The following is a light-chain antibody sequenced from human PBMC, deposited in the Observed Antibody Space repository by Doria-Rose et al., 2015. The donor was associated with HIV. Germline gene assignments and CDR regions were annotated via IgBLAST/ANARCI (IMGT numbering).Light chain of an antibody. J-gene: IGLJ2*01. CDR3: SSYTSSSTLEV. Sequence: TISCTGTSSDVGTYNYVSWYQQHPGKAPKLMIFEVSNRPSGVSNRFSGSKSGNTASLTISGLQAEDEADYYCSSYTSSSTLEVFGGGTKLTVL. V-gene: IGLV2-14*01. CDR2: EVS. CDR1: SSDVGTYNY.